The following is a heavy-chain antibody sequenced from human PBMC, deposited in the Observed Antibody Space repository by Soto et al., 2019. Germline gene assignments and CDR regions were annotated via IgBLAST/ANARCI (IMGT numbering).Heavy chain of an antibody. V-gene: IGHV1-18*01. D-gene: IGHD6-6*01. CDR1: GYTFTNYA. CDR3: ARDSQYSTDWQRFDS. J-gene: IGHJ4*02. Sequence: QVQLVQSGVEVKKPGASVKVSCKASGYTFTNYAISWVRQAPGRGLEWMGWVNTYNGNPNYAQIFQGRVTMTTDTSTGTAYMELRSLKSDDSAVYYCARDSQYSTDWQRFDSWDQGTLVTVSS. CDR2: VNTYNGNP.